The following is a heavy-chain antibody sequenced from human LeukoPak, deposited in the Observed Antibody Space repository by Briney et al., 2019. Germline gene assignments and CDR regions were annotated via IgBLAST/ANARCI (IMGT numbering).Heavy chain of an antibody. Sequence: GGSLRLSCAASGFTFSSYAMHWVRQAPGKGLEWVAVISYDGSNKYYADSVKGRFTISRDNSKNTLYLQMNSLRAEDTAVYYCARAPRYDSSGYRTSDEFDYWGQGTLVTVSS. V-gene: IGHV3-30-3*01. CDR3: ARAPRYDSSGYRTSDEFDY. CDR2: ISYDGSNK. CDR1: GFTFSSYA. D-gene: IGHD3-22*01. J-gene: IGHJ4*02.